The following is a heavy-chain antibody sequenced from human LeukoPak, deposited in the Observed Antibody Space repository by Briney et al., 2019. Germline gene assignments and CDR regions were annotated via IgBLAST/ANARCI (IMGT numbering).Heavy chain of an antibody. CDR1: GGSISSGGYY. CDR2: IYHSGST. Sequence: PSETLSLTCTVSGGSISSGGYYWSWIRQHPGKGLEWIGYIYHSGSTYYNPSLKSRVTISVDRSKNQFSLKLSSVTAADTAVYYCARGGYGDYNLYYYGMDVWGQGTTVTVSS. CDR3: ARGGYGDYNLYYYGMDV. V-gene: IGHV4-31*03. J-gene: IGHJ6*02. D-gene: IGHD4-17*01.